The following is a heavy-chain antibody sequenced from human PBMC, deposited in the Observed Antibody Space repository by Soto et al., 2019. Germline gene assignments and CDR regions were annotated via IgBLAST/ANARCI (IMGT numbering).Heavy chain of an antibody. CDR1: GFTFSSYS. CDR3: ARDFLGASDGWSDTAMGYSGSYSDYFDY. D-gene: IGHD1-26*01. J-gene: IGHJ4*02. CDR2: ISSSSSYI. Sequence: GGSLRLSCAASGFTFSSYSMNWVRQAPGKGLEWVSSISSSSSYIYYADSVKGRFTISRDNARNSLYLQMNSLRAEDTAVYYCARDFLGASDGWSDTAMGYSGSYSDYFDYWGQGTLVTVSS. V-gene: IGHV3-21*01.